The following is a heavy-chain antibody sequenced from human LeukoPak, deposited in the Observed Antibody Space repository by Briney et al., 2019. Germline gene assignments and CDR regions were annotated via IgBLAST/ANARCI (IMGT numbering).Heavy chain of an antibody. V-gene: IGHV4-59*01. CDR2: IYYSGSI. CDR3: ARGSHYYDSSGYYSYYYYGMDV. D-gene: IGHD3-22*01. J-gene: IGHJ6*02. Sequence: PSETLSLICTVSGASISSYYWSWIRQPPGKGLEWIGDIYYSGSIKYNPSLKSRVTMSVDTSKNQFSLKLSSVTAADTAIYYCARGSHYYDSSGYYSYYYYGMDVWGQGTTVTVSS. CDR1: GASISSYY.